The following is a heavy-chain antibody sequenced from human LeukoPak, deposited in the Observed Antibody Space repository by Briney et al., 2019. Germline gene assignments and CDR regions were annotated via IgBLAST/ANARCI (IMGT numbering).Heavy chain of an antibody. D-gene: IGHD2-15*01. V-gene: IGHV3-30*18. J-gene: IGHJ4*02. CDR3: AKDQMWLRSCSGGSCYFRDY. CDR1: GFTFGSYG. Sequence: GRSLRLSCAASGFTFGSYGMHWVRQAPGKGLEWVAVISYDGSNKYYADSVKGRFTISRDNSKNTLYLQMNSLRAEDTAVYYCAKDQMWLRSCSGGSCYFRDYWGQGTLVTVSS. CDR2: ISYDGSNK.